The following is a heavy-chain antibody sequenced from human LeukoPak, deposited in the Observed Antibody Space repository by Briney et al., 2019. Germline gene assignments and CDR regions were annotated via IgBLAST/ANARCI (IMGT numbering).Heavy chain of an antibody. CDR2: INPSGGST. J-gene: IGHJ4*02. V-gene: IGHV1-46*01. Sequence: ASVKVSCKASGYTFTSYYMHWVRQAPGQGLEWMGIINPSGGSTSYAQKFQGRVTMTRDTSTSTVYMELSSLRSEDTAVYYCAGSSGIAVAADYWGQGTLVTVSS. CDR3: AGSSGIAVAADY. D-gene: IGHD6-19*01. CDR1: GYTFTSYY.